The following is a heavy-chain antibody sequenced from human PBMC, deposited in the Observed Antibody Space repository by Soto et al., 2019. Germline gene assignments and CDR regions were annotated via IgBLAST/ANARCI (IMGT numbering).Heavy chain of an antibody. CDR1: GGSFSGYY. CDR2: INHSGST. CDR3: ARGLVVPAAPVVYYYYGMVV. J-gene: IGHJ6*02. V-gene: IGHV4-34*01. Sequence: SETLSLTCAVYGGSFSGYYWSWIRQPPGKGLEWIGEINHSGSTNYNPSLKSRVTISVDTSKNQFSLKLSSVTAADTAVYYCARGLVVPAAPVVYYYYGMVVWGQGTTVTVSS. D-gene: IGHD2-2*01.